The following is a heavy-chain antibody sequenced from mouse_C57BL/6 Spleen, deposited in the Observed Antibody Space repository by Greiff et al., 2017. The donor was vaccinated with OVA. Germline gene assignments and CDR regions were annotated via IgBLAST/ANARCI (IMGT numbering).Heavy chain of an antibody. Sequence: EVQRVESGGGLVKPGGSLKLSCAASGFTFSSYAMSWVRQTPEKRLEWVATISDGGSYTYYPDNVKGRFTISRDNAKNNLYLQMSHLKSEDTAMYYCARAIPRDYFDYWGQGTTLTVSS. CDR1: GFTFSSYA. CDR2: ISDGGSYT. V-gene: IGHV5-4*01. J-gene: IGHJ2*01. CDR3: ARAIPRDYFDY.